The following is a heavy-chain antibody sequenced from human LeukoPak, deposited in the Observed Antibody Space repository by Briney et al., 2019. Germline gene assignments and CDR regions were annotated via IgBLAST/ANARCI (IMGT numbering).Heavy chain of an antibody. CDR1: GGSFSGYY. Sequence: PSETLSLTCAVYGGSFSGYYWSWIRQPPGKGLEWMGEINDSGSTNYNPSLKSRVTISVDTSKNQFSLKLSFVTAADTAVYYWARGRVYCSSTSCFSYYFDYWGQGTLVTVSS. D-gene: IGHD2-2*01. CDR3: ARGRVYCSSTSCFSYYFDY. CDR2: INDSGST. J-gene: IGHJ4*02. V-gene: IGHV4-34*01.